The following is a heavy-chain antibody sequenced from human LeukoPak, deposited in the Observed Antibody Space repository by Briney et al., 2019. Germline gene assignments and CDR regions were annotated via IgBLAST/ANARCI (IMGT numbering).Heavy chain of an antibody. CDR3: ARDRGYYYYYMDV. CDR2: INPNSGGT. CDR1: GYTFTGYY. V-gene: IGHV1-2*02. J-gene: IGHJ6*03. Sequence: ALVKVSCKASGYTFTGYYMHWVRQAPGQGLEWMGWINPNSGGTNYAQKFQGRVTMTRDTSISTAYMELSRLRSDGTAVYYCARDRGYYYYYMDVWGKGTTVTVSS. D-gene: IGHD3-10*01.